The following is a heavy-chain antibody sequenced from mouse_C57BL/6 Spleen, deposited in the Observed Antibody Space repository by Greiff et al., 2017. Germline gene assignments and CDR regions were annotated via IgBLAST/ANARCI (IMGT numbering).Heavy chain of an antibody. CDR1: GFTFSSYA. CDR3: TRELTGTHWYFDV. CDR2: ISSGGDYI. J-gene: IGHJ1*03. V-gene: IGHV5-9-1*02. Sequence: EVKLQESGEGLVKPGGSLKLSCAASGFTFSSYAMSWVRQTPEKRLEWVAYISSGGDYIYYADTVKGRFTISRDNARNTLYLQMSSLKSEDTAMYYCTRELTGTHWYFDVGGTGTTVTVSS. D-gene: IGHD4-1*01.